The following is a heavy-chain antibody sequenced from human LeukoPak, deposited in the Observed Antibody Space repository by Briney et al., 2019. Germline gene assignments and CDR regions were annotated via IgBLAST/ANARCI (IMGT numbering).Heavy chain of an antibody. CDR3: ARDYGGNSGSFGY. CDR2: ISSSSSYI. Sequence: GGSLRLSCAASGFAFSSYSMNWVRQAPGKGLEWVSSISSSSSYIYYADSVKGRFTISRDDAKNSLYLQMNSLRAEDTAVYYCARDYGGNSGSFGYWGQGTLVTVSS. D-gene: IGHD4-23*01. V-gene: IGHV3-21*01. CDR1: GFAFSSYS. J-gene: IGHJ4*02.